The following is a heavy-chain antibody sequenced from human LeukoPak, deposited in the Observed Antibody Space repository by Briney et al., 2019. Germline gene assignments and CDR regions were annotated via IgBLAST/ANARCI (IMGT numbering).Heavy chain of an antibody. Sequence: GGSLRLSCAASGFTFSSYSMNWVRQAPGRGLEWVSSISSSSSYIYYADSVKGRFTISRDNAKNSLYLQMNSLRAEDTAVYFCARATWDPNYYYYMDVWGKGTTVTISS. D-gene: IGHD1-26*01. V-gene: IGHV3-21*01. J-gene: IGHJ6*03. CDR3: ARATWDPNYYYYMDV. CDR1: GFTFSSYS. CDR2: ISSSSSYI.